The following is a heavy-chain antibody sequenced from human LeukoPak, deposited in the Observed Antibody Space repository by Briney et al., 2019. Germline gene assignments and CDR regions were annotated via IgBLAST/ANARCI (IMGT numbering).Heavy chain of an antibody. V-gene: IGHV4-38-2*02. D-gene: IGHD4-17*01. CDR3: ARGAPTVTPSI. J-gene: IGHJ4*02. CDR1: GYSISSGYY. Sequence: PSETLSLTCTVSGYSISSGYYWGWIRQPPGKGLEWIGSIYHSGSTYYNPSLKSRVTISVDTSKNQFSLKLSSVTAADTAVYYCARGAPTVTPSIWGQGTLVTVSS. CDR2: IYHSGST.